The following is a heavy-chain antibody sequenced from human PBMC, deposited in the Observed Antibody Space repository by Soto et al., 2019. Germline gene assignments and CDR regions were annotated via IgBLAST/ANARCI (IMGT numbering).Heavy chain of an antibody. CDR2: ISYDGSDK. CDR3: AKDNPAVDY. Sequence: QVQLVESGGGVVQPGRSLRLSCAASGFTFSSYGMHWFRQGPGKGLEWVAMISYDGSDKYYADSVKGRFTISRDNSKNTLFLQMNALTGEDTALYYCAKDNPAVDYWGQGALVTVSS. J-gene: IGHJ4*02. CDR1: GFTFSSYG. V-gene: IGHV3-30*18.